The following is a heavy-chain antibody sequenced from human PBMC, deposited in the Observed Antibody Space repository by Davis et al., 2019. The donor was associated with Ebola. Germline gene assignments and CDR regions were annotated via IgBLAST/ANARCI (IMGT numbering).Heavy chain of an antibody. J-gene: IGHJ6*02. CDR1: GFIFSDDS. V-gene: IGHV3-7*03. CDR3: AAGREDTAMVALGYYYYYGMDV. Sequence: GESLKISCAASGFIFSDDSRRGVRQAPGKGLEWVANIKQDGSEKYYVDSVKGRFTISRDNAKNSLYLQMNSLRAEDTAVYYCAAGREDTAMVALGYYYYYGMDVWGQGTTVTVSS. CDR2: IKQDGSEK. D-gene: IGHD5-18*01.